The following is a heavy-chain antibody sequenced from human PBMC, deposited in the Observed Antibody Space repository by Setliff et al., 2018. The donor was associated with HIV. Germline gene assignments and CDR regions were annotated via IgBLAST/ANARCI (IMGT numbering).Heavy chain of an antibody. J-gene: IGHJ6*02. Sequence: PSETLFLTCTVSGGSISSSGNYWTWIRQRPGKGLEWIGYIYYTGSTYYHPSLKSRVLISVDTSNNQFSLRLSSVTAADTAVYYCARDLSPYGSGDPYYYYGMDVWGQGTTVTVSS. V-gene: IGHV4-31*03. CDR1: GGSISSSGNY. CDR3: ARDLSPYGSGDPYYYYGMDV. D-gene: IGHD3-10*01. CDR2: IYYTGST.